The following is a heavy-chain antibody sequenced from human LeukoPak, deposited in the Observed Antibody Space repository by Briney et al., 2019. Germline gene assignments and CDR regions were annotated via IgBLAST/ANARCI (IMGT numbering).Heavy chain of an antibody. CDR2: ISGSGGST. D-gene: IGHD6-13*01. Sequence: GGSLRLSCASSGFTFSSYAMSWVRQAPGKGLEWVSAISGSGGSTYYADSVKGRFTISRDNSKNTLYLQMNSLRAEDTAIYYCAKTSYTSSWSDIDYWGQGTLVTVSS. CDR3: AKTSYTSSWSDIDY. V-gene: IGHV3-23*01. J-gene: IGHJ4*02. CDR1: GFTFSSYA.